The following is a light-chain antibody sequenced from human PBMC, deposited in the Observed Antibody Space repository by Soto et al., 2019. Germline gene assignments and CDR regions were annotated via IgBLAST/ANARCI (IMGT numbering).Light chain of an antibody. Sequence: DIQMTQSPSTLSASVGDRVTITCRASQRISSWLAWYQQKSGKAPKLLIYKASSLESGVPSRFSGSGSGTEFPLTISSLLPDDFATYYCQQYNSYWTFGQGTKVEIK. CDR3: QQYNSYWT. CDR1: QRISSW. V-gene: IGKV1-5*03. CDR2: KAS. J-gene: IGKJ1*01.